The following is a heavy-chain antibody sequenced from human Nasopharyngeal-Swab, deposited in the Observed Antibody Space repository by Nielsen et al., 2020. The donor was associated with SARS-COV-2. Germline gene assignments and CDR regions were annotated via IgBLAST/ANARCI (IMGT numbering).Heavy chain of an antibody. V-gene: IGHV3-23*01. CDR1: GFTFSGYA. D-gene: IGHD3-22*01. CDR3: AKGRYTMSYYYYMDV. Sequence: GESLKISCAASGFTFSGYAMSWVRQAPGKGLEWVSAISGSGGSTYYADSVKGRFTISRDNSKNTLYLQMNSLRAEDTAVYYCAKGRYTMSYYYYMDVWGKGTTVTVSS. CDR2: ISGSGGST. J-gene: IGHJ6*03.